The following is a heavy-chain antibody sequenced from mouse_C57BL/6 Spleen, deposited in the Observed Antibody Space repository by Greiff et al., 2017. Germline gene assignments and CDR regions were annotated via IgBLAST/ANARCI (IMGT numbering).Heavy chain of an antibody. J-gene: IGHJ2*01. CDR1: GYTFTDYY. Sequence: VQLQQSGPVLVKPGASVKMSCKASGYTFTDYYMNWVKQSHGKSLEWIGVINPYNGGTSYNQKFKGKATLTVDKSSSTAYMELNSLTSEDSAVYYCARGAAQATRYFDYWGQGTTLTVSS. CDR2: INPYNGGT. CDR3: ARGAAQATRYFDY. V-gene: IGHV1-19*01. D-gene: IGHD3-2*02.